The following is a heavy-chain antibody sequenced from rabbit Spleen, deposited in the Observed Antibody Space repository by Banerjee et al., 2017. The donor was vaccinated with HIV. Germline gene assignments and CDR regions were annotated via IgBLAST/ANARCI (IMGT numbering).Heavy chain of an antibody. Sequence: QQQLVESGGGLVKPGASLTLTCKASRFSFSNKAVMCWVRQAPGKGLEWIACINAATGKGVYASWAKGRFAISKTSSTTVTLQMTSLTIADTATYFCARDLVGVIGWNFILWGPGTLVTVS. CDR3: ARDLVGVIGWNFIL. V-gene: IGHV1S45*01. D-gene: IGHD1-1*01. CDR1: RFSFSNKAV. J-gene: IGHJ4*01. CDR2: INAATGKG.